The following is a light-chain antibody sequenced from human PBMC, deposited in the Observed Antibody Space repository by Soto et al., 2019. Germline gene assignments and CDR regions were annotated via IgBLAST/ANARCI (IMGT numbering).Light chain of an antibody. CDR1: SIDVGAYDL. CDR3: SSYTSKSSLI. J-gene: IGLJ2*01. CDR2: EDT. V-gene: IGLV2-14*02. Sequence: QSALTQPASVSGSPGQSITISCTGTSIDVGAYDLVSWYQHHPGKAPKLIIYEDTKRPSGVPNRFSATKSGNTASLTISGLEVGDEAYYYCSSYTSKSSLIFGGGTKLTVL.